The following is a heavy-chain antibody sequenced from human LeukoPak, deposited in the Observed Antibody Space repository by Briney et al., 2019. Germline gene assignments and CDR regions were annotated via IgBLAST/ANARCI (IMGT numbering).Heavy chain of an antibody. CDR3: ARSSDYYDSSGYYAAFDI. CDR2: ISAYNGNT. CDR1: GGTFSSYA. Sequence: ASVKVSCKASGGTFSSYAISWVRQAPGQGLEWMGWISAYNGNTNYAQKLQGRVTMTTDTSTSTAYMELRSLRSDDTAVYYCARSSDYYDSSGYYAAFDIWGQGTMVTVSS. V-gene: IGHV1-18*01. J-gene: IGHJ3*02. D-gene: IGHD3-22*01.